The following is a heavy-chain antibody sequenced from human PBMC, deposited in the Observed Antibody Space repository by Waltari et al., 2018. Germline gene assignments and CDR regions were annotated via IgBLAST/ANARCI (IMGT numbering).Heavy chain of an antibody. CDR3: ARDRGRGLYLDS. CDR2: SHRSGKT. V-gene: IGHV4-4*02. D-gene: IGHD2-15*01. J-gene: IGHJ4*02. Sequence: QVQLQESGPRLVKPSGTLSLTCTVAGDSMSSNNWWSWVRQPPEAGLGWIGQSHRSGKTNYNPSLAGRVTISIDTANNQLSLMVTSTTAADTAVYYCARDRGRGLYLDSWGQGTLVTVSP. CDR1: GDSMSSNNW.